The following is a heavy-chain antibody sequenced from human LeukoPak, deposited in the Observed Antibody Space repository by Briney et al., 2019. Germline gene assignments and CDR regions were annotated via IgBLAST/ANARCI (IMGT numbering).Heavy chain of an antibody. CDR3: AKDTASSWWYFDL. CDR1: GFTFSSYW. CDR2: ITGSGGST. V-gene: IGHV3-23*01. D-gene: IGHD5-18*01. J-gene: IGHJ2*01. Sequence: PGGSLRLSCAASGFTFSSYWMSWVRQAPGKGLEWVSAITGSGGSTYYADSVKGRFTISRDNSKNTLYLQMNSLRAEDTAVYYCAKDTASSWWYFDLWGRGTPVTVSS.